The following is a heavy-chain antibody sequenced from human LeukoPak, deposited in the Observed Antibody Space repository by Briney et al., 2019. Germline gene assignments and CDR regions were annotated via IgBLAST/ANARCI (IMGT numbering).Heavy chain of an antibody. V-gene: IGHV3-7*01. D-gene: IGHD3-22*01. CDR1: GFTFSSYW. J-gene: IGHJ4*02. CDR3: ARDPLSSGYYYVFDY. CDR2: IKQDGSEK. Sequence: HPGGSLRLSCAASGFTFSSYWMSWVRQAPGKGLEWVANIKQDGSEKYYVDSVKGRFTISRDNAKNSLYLQMNSLRAEDTAVYYCARDPLSSGYYYVFDYWGQGALVTVSS.